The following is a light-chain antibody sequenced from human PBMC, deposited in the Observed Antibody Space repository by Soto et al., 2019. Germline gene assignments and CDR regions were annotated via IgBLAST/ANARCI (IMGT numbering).Light chain of an antibody. V-gene: IGLV2-23*01. J-gene: IGLJ1*01. CDR2: EDS. CDR1: SSDVGSYKL. CDR3: CSYAGTSISYV. Sequence: QSVLTQPASVSESPGQWITISCTGTSSDVGSYKLVSWYQQHPGKAPKLMIYEDSKRPSGVSNRFSGSKSGNTASLTISGVQAEDEADYYCCSYAGTSISYVFGTGTKLT.